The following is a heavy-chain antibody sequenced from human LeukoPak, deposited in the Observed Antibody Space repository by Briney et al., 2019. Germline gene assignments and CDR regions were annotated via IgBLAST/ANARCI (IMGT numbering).Heavy chain of an antibody. Sequence: GGSLRLSRAPPGFTFSSYAMHWVRQAPGKGLEWVAVISYDGSNKYYADSVKGRFTISRDNSKNTLYLQMNSLRAEDTAVYYCARFSAVGGAFDIWGQGTMVTVSS. V-gene: IGHV3-30-3*01. J-gene: IGHJ3*02. CDR3: ARFSAVGGAFDI. CDR1: GFTFSSYA. CDR2: ISYDGSNK. D-gene: IGHD6-19*01.